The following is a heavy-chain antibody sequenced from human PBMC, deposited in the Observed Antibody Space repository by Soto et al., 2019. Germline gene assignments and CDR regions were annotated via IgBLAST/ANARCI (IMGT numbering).Heavy chain of an antibody. CDR2: INPNSGGT. CDR1: GYTFTGYY. Sequence: ASVKVSCKASGYTFTGYYMHWVRQAPGQGLEWMGWINPNSGGTDYAQKFQGRVTMTRDTSISTAYMELSRLRSDDTAVYYCARDALRRYCTLGSSYTWGAKYWFGAWRQGTLVTVS. J-gene: IGHJ5*01. CDR3: ARDALRRYCTLGSSYTWGAKYWFGA. V-gene: IGHV1-2*02. D-gene: IGHD2-15*01.